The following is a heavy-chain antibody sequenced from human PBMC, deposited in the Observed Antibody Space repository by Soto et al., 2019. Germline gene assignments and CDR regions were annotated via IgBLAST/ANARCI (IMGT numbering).Heavy chain of an antibody. V-gene: IGHV1-18*01. CDR3: SVDYGDYGGMDV. CDR1: GYTFTSYG. D-gene: IGHD4-17*01. CDR2: VSAYNGNT. Sequence: QVKLVQSGAEVKKPGASVKVSCKASGYTFTSYGISWVRQAPGQGLEWMGWVSAYNGNTNYAHKLQGRVTMTTDTTTSTASMQLRSLRSDDTAVYYFSVDYGDYGGMDVWGQGTTVTVSS. J-gene: IGHJ6*02.